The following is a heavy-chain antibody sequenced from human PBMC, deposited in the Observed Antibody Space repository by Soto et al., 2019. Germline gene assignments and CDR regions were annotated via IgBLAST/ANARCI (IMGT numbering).Heavy chain of an antibody. CDR2: VYYTGTT. Sequence: SETLSLTCNVSCGSMNTYYWTWIRRPPGKGLEWIGYVYYTGTTNYKPSLKTRVTISVDTSKNQFSLKLTSVTAADTAMYYRARESMTTIRMDVWGRGPMVTVS. J-gene: IGHJ6*02. CDR1: CGSMNTYY. CDR3: ARESMTTIRMDV. D-gene: IGHD4-17*01. V-gene: IGHV4-59*01.